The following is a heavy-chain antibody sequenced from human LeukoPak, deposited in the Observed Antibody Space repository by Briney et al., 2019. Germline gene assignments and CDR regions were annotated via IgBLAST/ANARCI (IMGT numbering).Heavy chain of an antibody. V-gene: IGHV4-4*02. CDR1: GGSISSSNW. CDR3: ASLQGGIAAA. J-gene: IGHJ5*02. Sequence: SETLSLTCAVSGGSISSSNWWSWVRQPPGKGLEWIGEIYHSGSTNYNPSLKGRVTISVDKSKNQFSLKLSSVTAADTAVYYCASLQGGIAAAWGQGTLVTVSS. D-gene: IGHD6-13*01. CDR2: IYHSGST.